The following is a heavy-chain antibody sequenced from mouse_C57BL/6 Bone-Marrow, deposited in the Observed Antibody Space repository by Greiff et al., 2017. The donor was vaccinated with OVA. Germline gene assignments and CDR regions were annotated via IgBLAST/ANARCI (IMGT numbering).Heavy chain of an antibody. D-gene: IGHD1-1*01. CDR3: TTFYYYGSSPMRYFDV. Sequence: VQLQQSGAELVRPGASVKLSCTASGFNIKDDYMHWVKQRPEQGLEWIGWIDPENGDTEYASKFQGKATLTADTSSNTAYLQLSSLTSEDTAVYYCTTFYYYGSSPMRYFDVWGTGTTVTVSS. CDR1: GFNIKDDY. V-gene: IGHV14-4*01. J-gene: IGHJ1*03. CDR2: IDPENGDT.